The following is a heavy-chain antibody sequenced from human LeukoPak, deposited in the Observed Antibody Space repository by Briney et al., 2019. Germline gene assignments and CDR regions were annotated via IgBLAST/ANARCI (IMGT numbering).Heavy chain of an antibody. CDR1: GYTFTGYY. CDR2: INPNSGGT. Sequence: PGGSLRLSCAASGYTFTGYYMHWVRQAPGQGLEWMGWINPNSGGTNYAQKFQGRVTMTRDTSISTAYMELSRLRSDDTAVYYCARVIRVGATAVFDYWGQGTLVTVSS. D-gene: IGHD1-26*01. J-gene: IGHJ4*02. V-gene: IGHV1-2*02. CDR3: ARVIRVGATAVFDY.